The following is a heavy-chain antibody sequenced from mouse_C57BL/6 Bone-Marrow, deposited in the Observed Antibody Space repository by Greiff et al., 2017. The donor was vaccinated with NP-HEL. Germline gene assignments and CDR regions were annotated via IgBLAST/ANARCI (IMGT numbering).Heavy chain of an antibody. CDR2: IWTGGGT. D-gene: IGHD1-1*01. V-gene: IGHV2-9-1*01. CDR1: GFSLTSYA. CDR3: ARNFPITTVVATNAMDY. Sequence: VQLQESGPGLVAPSQSLSITCTVSGFSLTSYAISWVRQPPGKGLEWLGVIWTGGGTNYNSALKSRLSISKDNSKSQVFLKMNSLQTDDTARYYCARNFPITTVVATNAMDYWGQGTSVTVSS. J-gene: IGHJ4*01.